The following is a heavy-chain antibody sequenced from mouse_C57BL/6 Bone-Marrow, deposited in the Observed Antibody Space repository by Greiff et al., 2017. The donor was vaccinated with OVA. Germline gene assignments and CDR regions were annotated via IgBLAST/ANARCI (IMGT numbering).Heavy chain of an antibody. D-gene: IGHD2-4*01. J-gene: IGHJ1*03. CDR3: ARGKGYDYDGWYFDV. CDR1: GYTFTDYY. CDR2: INPNNGGT. Sequence: VQLQQSGPELVKPGASVKISCKASGYTFTDYYMNWVKQSHGKSLEWIGDINPNNGGTSYNQKFKGKATLTVDKSSSTAYMALRSLTSEDSAVYYCARGKGYDYDGWYFDVWGTGTTVTVSS. V-gene: IGHV1-26*01.